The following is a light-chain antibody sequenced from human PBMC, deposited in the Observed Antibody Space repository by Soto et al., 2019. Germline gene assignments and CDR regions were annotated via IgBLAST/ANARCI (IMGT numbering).Light chain of an antibody. CDR1: QSVLYSSNNENY. J-gene: IGKJ2*01. Sequence: DIVMTQSPDSLAVSLGERATINCKSSQSVLYSSNNENYLAWYQQKPGQPPKLLIYWASTRESGVPDRFSGSGSGTDFTLTISSLQAEDVAVYYCQHYYSTPYTFGQGTKLEIK. CDR2: WAS. V-gene: IGKV4-1*01. CDR3: QHYYSTPYT.